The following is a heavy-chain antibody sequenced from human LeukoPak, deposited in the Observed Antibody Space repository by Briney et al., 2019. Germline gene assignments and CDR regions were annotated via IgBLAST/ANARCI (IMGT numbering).Heavy chain of an antibody. CDR3: ARDKLGTSGWYTGFDN. Sequence: ASVKVSCKASGYIFTNYAVNWVRQAPGQGLEWMGWINTNTGTPAYAQGFAGRFVFSLDTSVSTTYLQISGLRPEDTAVYYCARDKLGTSGWYTGFDNWGQGTLVTVSS. V-gene: IGHV7-4-1*02. J-gene: IGHJ4*02. CDR2: INTNTGTP. D-gene: IGHD6-19*01. CDR1: GYIFTNYA.